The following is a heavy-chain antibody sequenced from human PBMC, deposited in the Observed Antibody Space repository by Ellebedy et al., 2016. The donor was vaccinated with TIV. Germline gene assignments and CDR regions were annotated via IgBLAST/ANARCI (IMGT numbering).Heavy chain of an antibody. CDR2: ITSGHTT. Sequence: PGGSLRLSCAASGFTFSGYAISWVRKAQGKGLEWVSGITSGHTTYYAASVKGRFTISRDNSRSTLYLQMNSLRAEDTAVYYCAKDKVFGDSKWEIDVWGQGTTVTVSS. CDR1: GFTFSGYA. V-gene: IGHV3-23*01. J-gene: IGHJ6*02. D-gene: IGHD4-17*01. CDR3: AKDKVFGDSKWEIDV.